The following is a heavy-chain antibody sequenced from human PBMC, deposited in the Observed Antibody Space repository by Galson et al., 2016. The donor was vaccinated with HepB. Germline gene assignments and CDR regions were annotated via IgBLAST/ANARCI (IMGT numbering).Heavy chain of an antibody. CDR3: ARGRYSYGCLDY. CDR1: GFSISSGFH. D-gene: IGHD5-12*01. V-gene: IGHV4-38-2*02. CDR2: VYHSGSA. Sequence: SETLSLTCTVSGFSISSGFHWGWIRQSPGKGLEFIGTVYHSGSAYPNPSLTSRVTLSVDTSKNQLSLRLSSVTAADTAVYFCARGRYSYGCLDYWGQGSLVTVSS. J-gene: IGHJ4*02.